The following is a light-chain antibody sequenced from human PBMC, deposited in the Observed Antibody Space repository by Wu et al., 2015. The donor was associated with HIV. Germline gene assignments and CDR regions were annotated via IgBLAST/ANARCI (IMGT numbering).Light chain of an antibody. CDR2: GTS. Sequence: EIVMTQSPATLSVSPGERATLSCRASQSIASNLAWYQQKPGQAPRLLIYGTSIRATGVPTRFSGRGSGTEFTLTISSLQSEDFAVYYCQQYNSWQTFGQGTKVEIK. CDR3: QQYNSWQT. V-gene: IGKV3-15*01. CDR1: QSIASN. J-gene: IGKJ1*01.